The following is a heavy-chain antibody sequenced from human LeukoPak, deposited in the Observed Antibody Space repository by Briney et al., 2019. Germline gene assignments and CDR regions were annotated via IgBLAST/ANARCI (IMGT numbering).Heavy chain of an antibody. D-gene: IGHD5-18*01. J-gene: IGHJ4*02. CDR1: GGSISSSNYN. CDR2: IYYSGST. CDR3: ARLGDSYATDY. Sequence: PSETPSLTCTVSGGSISSSNYNWGWIRQPPGKGLEWVGSIYYSGSTYYNPSLKSRVTISVDTSKNQFSLKLSSVTAADTAVYYCARLGDSYATDYWGQGTLVTVPS. V-gene: IGHV4-39*01.